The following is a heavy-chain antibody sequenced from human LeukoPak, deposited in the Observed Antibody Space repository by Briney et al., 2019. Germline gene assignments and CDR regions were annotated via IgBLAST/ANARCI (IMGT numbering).Heavy chain of an antibody. CDR3: ARGETVVVTAWYYFDY. CDR1: GGSISSGGYY. J-gene: IGHJ4*02. Sequence: PSQTLSLTCTVSGGSISSGGYYWSWIRQHPGKGLEWIGYIYYSGSTYYNPPLKSRVTISVDTSKNQFSLKLSSVTAADTAVYYCARGETVVVTAWYYFDYWGQGTLVTVSS. CDR2: IYYSGST. V-gene: IGHV4-31*03. D-gene: IGHD2-21*02.